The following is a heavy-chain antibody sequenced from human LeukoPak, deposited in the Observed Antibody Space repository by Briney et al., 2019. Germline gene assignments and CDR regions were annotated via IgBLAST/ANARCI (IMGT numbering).Heavy chain of an antibody. CDR3: AKDQGYSYGTYYFDY. CDR1: GFTFSSYA. CDR2: ISGSGGST. D-gene: IGHD5-18*01. Sequence: GGSLRLSCAASGFTFSSYAMSWVRQAPGKGLEWVSAISGSGGSTYYADSVKGRFTISRDNSKNTLYLQMNSLRAEDTAVYYCAKDQGYSYGTYYFDYWGQGTLATVSS. J-gene: IGHJ4*02. V-gene: IGHV3-23*01.